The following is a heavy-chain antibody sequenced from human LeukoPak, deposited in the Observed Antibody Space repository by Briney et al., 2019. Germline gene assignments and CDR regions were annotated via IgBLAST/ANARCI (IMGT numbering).Heavy chain of an antibody. D-gene: IGHD6-13*01. J-gene: IGHJ5*02. CDR3: ARIEQQLVAFDP. CDR1: GGSISSGGYY. Sequence: PSETLSLTCTVSGGSISSGGYYWSWIRQHPGKGLEWIGYIYYCGSTYYNPSLKSRVTISVDTSKNQFSLKLSSVTAADTAVYYCARIEQQLVAFDPWGQGTLVTVSS. CDR2: IYYCGST. V-gene: IGHV4-31*03.